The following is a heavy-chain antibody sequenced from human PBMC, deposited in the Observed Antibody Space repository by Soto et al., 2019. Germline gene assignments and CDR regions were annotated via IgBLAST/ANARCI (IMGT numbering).Heavy chain of an antibody. CDR1: GGSFSGYY. Sequence: SETLSLTCAVYGGSFSGYYWTWIRQPPGKGLEWIGEINHRGNTNYNPSLKSRVTISVDTSKNQSSLKLTSVTAADTAVYYCARQEVPQWFTKGYYGMDVWDQGTTVTVS. J-gene: IGHJ6*02. CDR3: ARQEVPQWFTKGYYGMDV. CDR2: INHRGNT. D-gene: IGHD2-8*01. V-gene: IGHV4-34*01.